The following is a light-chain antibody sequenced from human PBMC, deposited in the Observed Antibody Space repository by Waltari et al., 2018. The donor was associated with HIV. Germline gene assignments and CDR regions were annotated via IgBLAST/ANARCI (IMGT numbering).Light chain of an antibody. CDR2: DAS. V-gene: IGKV3-11*01. CDR3: QQRSNWPPLYT. CDR1: QSVSSY. J-gene: IGKJ2*01. Sequence: EIVLTQSPATLSLSPGERATLSYRASQSVSSYLAWYQQKPGQAPRLLIYDASTRATGIPARFSGSGSGTDFTLTISSLEPEDFAVYYCQQRSNWPPLYTFGQGTKLEIK.